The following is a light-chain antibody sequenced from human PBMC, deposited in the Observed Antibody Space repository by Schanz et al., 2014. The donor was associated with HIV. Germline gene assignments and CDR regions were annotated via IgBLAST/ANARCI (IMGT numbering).Light chain of an antibody. Sequence: EVVMTQFPATVSVSPGERATLSCRASQSVSNNLAWYQQKPGQSPRLLIYGASARATGIPARFTGSGSGTEFTLTISSLQSEDFAVYYCQQRYKWPLTFGGGTKVEIK. V-gene: IGKV3-15*01. CDR2: GAS. CDR1: QSVSNN. J-gene: IGKJ4*01. CDR3: QQRYKWPLT.